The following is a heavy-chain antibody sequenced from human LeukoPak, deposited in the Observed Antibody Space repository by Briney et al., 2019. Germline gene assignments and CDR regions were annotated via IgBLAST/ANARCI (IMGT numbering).Heavy chain of an antibody. D-gene: IGHD2-2*01. Sequence: PSETLSLTCTVSGGSISSSSYYWGWIRQPPGKGLEWIGSIYYSGSTYHNPSLKSRVTISVDTSKNQFSLKLSSVTAADTAVYYCARDSSRFLDYWGQGTLVTVSS. CDR1: GGSISSSSYY. CDR2: IYYSGST. V-gene: IGHV4-39*07. CDR3: ARDSSRFLDY. J-gene: IGHJ4*02.